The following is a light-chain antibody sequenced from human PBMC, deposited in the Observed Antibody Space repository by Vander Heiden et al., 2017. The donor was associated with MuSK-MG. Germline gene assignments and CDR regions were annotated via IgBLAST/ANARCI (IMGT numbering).Light chain of an antibody. Sequence: EIVLTQSPGTLSLSPGERATLSCRASQSVSSSYLAWYQQRPDQAPRLLIYDASKRANDIPDRFSGSGSETDFTLTISRLEPGDFAVYYWQQDESSVTFGQGTKVEIK. CDR3: QQDESSVT. CDR2: DAS. J-gene: IGKJ1*01. V-gene: IGKV3-20*01. CDR1: QSVSSSY.